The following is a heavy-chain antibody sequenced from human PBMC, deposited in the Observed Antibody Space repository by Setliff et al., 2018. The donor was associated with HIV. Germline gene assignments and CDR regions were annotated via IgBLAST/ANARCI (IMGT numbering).Heavy chain of an antibody. Sequence: ASVKVSCKASGYTFTIYDITWVRQAPGQGLEWMGWISAYNGNTDYAQKFQGRVTITRDTSASTAYMELSSLRSEDTAVYYCARAAGVPAVHTPFRYYYYMDVWGKGTTVTVSS. CDR3: ARAAGVPAVHTPFRYYYYMDV. D-gene: IGHD2-2*01. CDR2: ISAYNGNT. J-gene: IGHJ6*03. CDR1: GYTFTIYD. V-gene: IGHV1-18*01.